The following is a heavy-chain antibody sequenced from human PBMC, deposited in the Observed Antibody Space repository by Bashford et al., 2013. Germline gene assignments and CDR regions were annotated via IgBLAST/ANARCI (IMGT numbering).Heavy chain of an antibody. J-gene: IGHJ3*01. D-gene: IGHD3/OR15-3a*01. CDR3: AREAGDWAFDL. CDR1: GYTFTDYY. V-gene: IGHV1-2*02. Sequence: ASVKVSCKASGYTFTDYYMHWVRQAPGQGLEWLGWMNPKNGDTRYAQNFQGRVTMTRDTSTTTAYMELNTMRSDDTAAYYCAREAGDWAFDLWGQGTMVTVSS. CDR2: MNPKNGDT.